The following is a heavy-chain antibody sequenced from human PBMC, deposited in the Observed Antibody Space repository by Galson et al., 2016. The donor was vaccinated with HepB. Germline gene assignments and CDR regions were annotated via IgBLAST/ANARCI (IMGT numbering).Heavy chain of an antibody. CDR3: AKDGRIYCSSASCHDHFHY. J-gene: IGHJ4*02. D-gene: IGHD2-2*01. CDR2: ISYDGSNK. V-gene: IGHV3-30*18. Sequence: SLRLSCAASGFTFSSYGMHWVRQAPGKGLEWVAFISYDGSNKKYADSVKGRFTISRDNSKKTLYLQMNSLRAEDTAVYYCAKDGRIYCSSASCHDHFHYWGQGTLATVSS. CDR1: GFTFSSYG.